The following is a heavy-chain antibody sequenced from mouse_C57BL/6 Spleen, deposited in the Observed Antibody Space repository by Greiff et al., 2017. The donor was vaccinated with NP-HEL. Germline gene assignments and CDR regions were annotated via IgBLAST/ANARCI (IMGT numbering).Heavy chain of an antibody. CDR1: GYAFTNYL. CDR3: ASSYYSNYGYAMDY. V-gene: IGHV1-54*01. CDR2: INPGSGGT. J-gene: IGHJ4*01. D-gene: IGHD2-5*01. Sequence: VQLQQSGAELVRPGTSVKVSCKASGYAFTNYLIEWVKQRPGQGLEWIGVINPGSGGTNYNEKFKGKATLTADKSSSTAYMQLSSLTSEDSAVYVCASSYYSNYGYAMDYWGQGTSVTVSS.